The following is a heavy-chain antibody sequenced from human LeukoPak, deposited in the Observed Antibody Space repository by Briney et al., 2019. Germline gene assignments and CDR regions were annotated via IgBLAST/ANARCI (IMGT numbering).Heavy chain of an antibody. CDR3: ARCVAMAAWFDP. V-gene: IGHV4-39*07. CDR1: GGSISSSSYY. Sequence: SETLSLTCTVSGGSISSSSYYWGWIRQPPGKGLEWIGSIYYSGSTYYNPSLKSRVTISVDTSKTQFSLRLSSVTAADTAVYYCARCVAMAAWFDPWGQGTLVTVSS. D-gene: IGHD6-19*01. CDR2: IYYSGST. J-gene: IGHJ5*02.